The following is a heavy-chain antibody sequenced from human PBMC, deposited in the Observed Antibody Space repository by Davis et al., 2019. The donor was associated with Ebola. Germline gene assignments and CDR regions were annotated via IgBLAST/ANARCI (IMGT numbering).Heavy chain of an antibody. V-gene: IGHV3-33*01. CDR3: GGAWD. D-gene: IGHD1-26*01. CDR2: IWYDGSIQ. Sequence: GESLKISCSASGFTFSSFGMHWVRQAPGKGLVWVAVIWYDGSIQYYEDSVKGRFTISRDNSKNTLYLQMNSLRADDTAVYYCGGAWDWGQGTLVTVSS. J-gene: IGHJ4*02. CDR1: GFTFSSFG.